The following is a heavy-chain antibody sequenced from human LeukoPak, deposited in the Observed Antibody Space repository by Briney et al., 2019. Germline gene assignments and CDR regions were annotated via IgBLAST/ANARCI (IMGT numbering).Heavy chain of an antibody. Sequence: GSSVKVSCKASGGTFSSYAISWLRQAPGQGLEWMGRIIPILGIANYAQKFQGRVTITADKSTSTAYMELSSLRSEDTAVYYCARDPISYSSGWYGEDDYWGQGTLVTVSS. V-gene: IGHV1-69*04. J-gene: IGHJ4*02. CDR3: ARDPISYSSGWYGEDDY. CDR2: IIPILGIA. D-gene: IGHD6-19*01. CDR1: GGTFSSYA.